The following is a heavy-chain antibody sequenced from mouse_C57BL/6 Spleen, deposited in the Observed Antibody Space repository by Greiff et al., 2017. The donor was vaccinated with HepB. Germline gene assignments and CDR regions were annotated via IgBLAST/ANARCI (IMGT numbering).Heavy chain of an antibody. CDR1: GYTFTSYW. D-gene: IGHD2-4*01. Sequence: QVQLQQPGAELVKPGASVKLSCKASGYTFTSYWMQWVKQRPGQGLEWIGEIDPSDSYTNYNQKFKGKATLTVDTSSSTAYMQLSSLTSEDSAVYYCARYKDDYDGPLYAMDYWGQGTSVTVSS. J-gene: IGHJ4*01. V-gene: IGHV1-50*01. CDR3: ARYKDDYDGPLYAMDY. CDR2: IDPSDSYT.